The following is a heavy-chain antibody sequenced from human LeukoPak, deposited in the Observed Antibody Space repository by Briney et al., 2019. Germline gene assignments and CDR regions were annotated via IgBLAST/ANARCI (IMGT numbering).Heavy chain of an antibody. CDR3: ARDGVGYYDSSGCYYFQH. CDR2: INPNSGGT. Sequence: ASVKVSCKASGYTFTGYYMHWVRQAPGQGLEWMGWINPNSGGTNYAQKFQGRVTMTRDTSISTAYMELSRLRSDDTAVYYCARDGVGYYDSSGCYYFQHWGQGTLVTVSS. J-gene: IGHJ1*01. D-gene: IGHD3-22*01. V-gene: IGHV1-2*02. CDR1: GYTFTGYY.